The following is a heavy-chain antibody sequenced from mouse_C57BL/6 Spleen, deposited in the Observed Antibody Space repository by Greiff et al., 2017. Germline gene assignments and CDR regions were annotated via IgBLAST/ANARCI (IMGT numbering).Heavy chain of an antibody. J-gene: IGHJ2*01. CDR3: ARKGKTRTTVVAPDY. D-gene: IGHD1-1*01. CDR1: GYTFTSYW. CDR2: IDPSDSYT. Sequence: VQLQQPGAELVMPGASVKLSCKASGYTFTSYWMHWVKQRPGQGLEWIGEIDPSDSYTNYNQKFKGKSTLTVDKSSSTAYMQLSSLTSEDSAVYYCARKGKTRTTVVAPDYWGQGTTLTVSS. V-gene: IGHV1-69*01.